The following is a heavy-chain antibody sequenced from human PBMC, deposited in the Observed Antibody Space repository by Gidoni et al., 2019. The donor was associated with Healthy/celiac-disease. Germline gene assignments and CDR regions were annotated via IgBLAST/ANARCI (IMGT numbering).Heavy chain of an antibody. V-gene: IGHV4-39*01. CDR2: IYYRGST. D-gene: IGHD2-2*01. CDR1: GGSISSSSYY. J-gene: IGHJ4*02. CDR3: ARRRGSTSLLDYFDY. Sequence: QLQLQESGPGLVKPSETLSLTCTVSGGSISSSSYYWGWIRQPPGKGLEWIGSIYYRGSTYYNPSLKSRVTISVDTSKNQFSLKLSSVTAADTAVYYCARRRGSTSLLDYFDYWGQGTLVTVSS.